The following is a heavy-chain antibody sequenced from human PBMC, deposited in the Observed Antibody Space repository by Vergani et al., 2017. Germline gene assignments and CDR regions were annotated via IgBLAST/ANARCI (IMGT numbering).Heavy chain of an antibody. D-gene: IGHD1-26*01. J-gene: IGHJ6*02. CDR2: ISAYNGNT. V-gene: IGHV1-18*04. CDR1: GYTFTGYY. CDR3: ARGGWETYYYYYGMDV. Sequence: QVQLVQSGAEVKKPGASVKVSCKASGYTFTGYYMHWVRQAPGQGLEWMGWISAYNGNTNYAQKLQGRVTMTTDTSTSTAYMELRSLRSDDTAVYYCARGGWETYYYYYGMDVWGQGTTVTVSS.